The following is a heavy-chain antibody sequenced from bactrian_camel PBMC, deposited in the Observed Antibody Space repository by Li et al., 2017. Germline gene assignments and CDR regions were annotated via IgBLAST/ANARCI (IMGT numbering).Heavy chain of an antibody. V-gene: IGHV3S54*01. D-gene: IGHD1*01. J-gene: IGHJ4*01. CDR3: AARSSPSCLDLERSSYTF. Sequence: VQLVESGGGSVQPGWSMSLSCTISGYNHDAGCMGWFRQAPGKEREGVAAIYTSVGKTYFADSVKGRFTISQDKAKNTVYLQMNSLQSVDTAVYYCAARSSPSCLDLERSSYTFWGQGTQVTVS. CDR2: IYTSVGKT. CDR1: GYNHDAGC.